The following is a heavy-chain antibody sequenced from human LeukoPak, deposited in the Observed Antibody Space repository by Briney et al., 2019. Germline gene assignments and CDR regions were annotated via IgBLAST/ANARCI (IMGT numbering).Heavy chain of an antibody. CDR1: XGXXSGXF. D-gene: IGHD3-10*01. J-gene: IGHJ4*02. Sequence: TXXLTCAVXXGXXSGXFWSWIXQXTGKGLEWIGEINRSGSTTYNPSLKSRVTISVDTSKNQFSLKLNSVTAADTAVYYCARFGTYWGQGILVTVSS. CDR3: ARFGTY. CDR2: INRSGST. V-gene: IGHV4-34*01.